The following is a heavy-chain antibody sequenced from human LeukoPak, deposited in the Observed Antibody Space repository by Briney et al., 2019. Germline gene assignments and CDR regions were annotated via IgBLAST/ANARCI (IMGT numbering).Heavy chain of an antibody. J-gene: IGHJ4*02. Sequence: GGSLRLSCAASGFTFSDHAMIWVRRAPGKGLEWVSSISYTGTYIYYADSVKGRFTISRDNAQNSLYLQMNSLRAEDTAIYYCVRDRGTYRPIDYWGQGTLVTVSS. D-gene: IGHD1-26*01. V-gene: IGHV3-21*04. CDR2: ISYTGTYI. CDR1: GFTFSDHA. CDR3: VRDRGTYRPIDY.